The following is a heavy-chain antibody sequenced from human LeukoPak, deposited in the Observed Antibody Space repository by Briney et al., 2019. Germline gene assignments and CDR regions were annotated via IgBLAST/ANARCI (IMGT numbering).Heavy chain of an antibody. Sequence: ASVKVSCKASGYTFTSYGISWVRQAPGQGLEWMGWISAYNGNTNYAQKLQGRVTMTTDTSTSTAYMELRSLRSEDTAVYYCATSTDDYGDYDLFYWGQGTLVTVSS. CDR1: GYTFTSYG. V-gene: IGHV1-18*01. CDR3: ATSTDDYGDYDLFY. J-gene: IGHJ4*02. CDR2: ISAYNGNT. D-gene: IGHD4-17*01.